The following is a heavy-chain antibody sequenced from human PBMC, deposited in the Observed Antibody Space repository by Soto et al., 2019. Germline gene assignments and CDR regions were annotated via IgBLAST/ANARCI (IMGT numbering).Heavy chain of an antibody. V-gene: IGHV3-33*01. J-gene: IGHJ4*02. Sequence: QVQLVESGGGVVQPGRSLRLSCAASGFTFSTYGMHWVRQAPGMGLEWVAVIWDDGSHKDYADSVKGRFTISRDNSKNTLYLQMNSLRVEDTAVYYCARAVGPFDYWGQGTLVTVSS. CDR3: ARAVGPFDY. CDR2: IWDDGSHK. D-gene: IGHD1-26*01. CDR1: GFTFSTYG.